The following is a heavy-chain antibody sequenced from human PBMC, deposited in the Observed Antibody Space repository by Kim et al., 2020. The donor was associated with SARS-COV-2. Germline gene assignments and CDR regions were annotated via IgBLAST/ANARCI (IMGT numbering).Heavy chain of an antibody. J-gene: IGHJ5*02. D-gene: IGHD3-10*01. CDR3: GRGQYYGSGSYYILT. CDR2: MYHNGDA. Sequence: SETLSLTCTVSGVSISSYYWSWIRQSPGKGLEWIGYMYHNGDADYNPSLKSRVTISVDRSQNQFSLRLNSVIAADSAVYFCGRGQYYGSGSYYILTWGQGPLVTVSS. V-gene: IGHV4-59*13. CDR1: GVSISSYY.